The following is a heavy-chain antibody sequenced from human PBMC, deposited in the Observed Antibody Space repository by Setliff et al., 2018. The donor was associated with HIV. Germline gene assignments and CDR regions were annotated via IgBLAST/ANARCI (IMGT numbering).Heavy chain of an antibody. Sequence: ASVKVSCKASGYTFTGYYMHWVRQAPGQGLEWMGWINPNSGGTTYAQKFQGRVAMTRDTSISTAYMEVSRLRSDDTAVYYCVRAFDQDFQHWGQGTVVTVS. J-gene: IGHJ1*01. D-gene: IGHD3-9*01. CDR1: GYTFTGYY. CDR2: INPNSGGT. V-gene: IGHV1-2*02. CDR3: VRAFDQDFQH.